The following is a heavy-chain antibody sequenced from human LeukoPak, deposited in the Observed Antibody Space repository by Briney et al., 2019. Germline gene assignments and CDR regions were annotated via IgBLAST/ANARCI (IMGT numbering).Heavy chain of an antibody. J-gene: IGHJ5*02. Sequence: SETLSLTCAVYGGSFSGYYWRWIRQPPGKGLEWIGEINHSGRTNYNPSLKSRVTISVDPSKNQFSLKLSSVTAADTAVYYCARSAGGSGSYPLVYNWFDPWGQGTLATVSS. CDR2: INHSGRT. CDR1: GGSFSGYY. CDR3: ARSAGGSGSYPLVYNWFDP. D-gene: IGHD3-10*01. V-gene: IGHV4-34*01.